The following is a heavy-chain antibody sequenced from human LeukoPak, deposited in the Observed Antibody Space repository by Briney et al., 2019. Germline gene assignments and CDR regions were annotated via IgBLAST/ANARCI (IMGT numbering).Heavy chain of an antibody. CDR3: ARDDYDFWSGYWWFDP. D-gene: IGHD3-3*01. V-gene: IGHV3-23*01. CDR2: ISGSGDST. J-gene: IGHJ5*02. CDR1: GFTFSSYA. Sequence: GGSLRLSCAASGFTFSSYAMSWVRQAPGKGLEWVSAISGSGDSTYYADSVKGRFTISRDSSKNTLYLQMNSLRAEDTAVYYCARDDYDFWSGYWWFDPWGQGTLVTVSS.